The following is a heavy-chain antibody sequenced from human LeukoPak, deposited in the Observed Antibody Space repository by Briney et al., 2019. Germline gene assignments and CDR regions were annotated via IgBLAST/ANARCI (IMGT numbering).Heavy chain of an antibody. CDR2: INPTRPFT. D-gene: IGHD6-19*01. V-gene: IGHV3-74*01. J-gene: IGHJ5*01. Sequence: PGGALRLSCAGSGFTFSKYWMLWVRQAPGKGVESVSRINPTRPFTTYADPVKRRFPVPTHTADNPMFLQMNSVRHDDTAVYYCATNQWLAPPPDSWGQGTPVTVSS. CDR3: ATNQWLAPPPDS. CDR1: GFTFSKYW.